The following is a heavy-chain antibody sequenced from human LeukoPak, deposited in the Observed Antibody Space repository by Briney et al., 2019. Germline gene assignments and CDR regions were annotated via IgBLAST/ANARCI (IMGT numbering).Heavy chain of an antibody. V-gene: IGHV4-39*01. J-gene: IGHJ4*02. CDR3: ARHSCSSTSCPFDY. CDR1: GGSISSKNYY. Sequence: SETLSLTCTVSGGSISSKNYYWGWIRQPPGKGLAWIGSVYFIGHTYKNPSLESRVSISVDLSKNQFSLRLTSVTAADTAVYYCARHSCSSTSCPFDYWGKGTLVTVSS. D-gene: IGHD2-2*01. CDR2: VYFIGHT.